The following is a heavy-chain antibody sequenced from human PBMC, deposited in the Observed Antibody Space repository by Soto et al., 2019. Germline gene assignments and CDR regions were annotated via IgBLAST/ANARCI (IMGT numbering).Heavy chain of an antibody. Sequence: GASVKVSCKASGGTFSSHAISWVRQAPGQGLEWMGGIIPIFGTANYAQKFQGRVTITADESTSTAYMELSSLRSEDTAVYYCARGAMVRGVYDYWGQGTLVTVSS. D-gene: IGHD5-18*01. J-gene: IGHJ4*02. CDR2: IIPIFGTA. CDR1: GGTFSSHA. V-gene: IGHV1-69*13. CDR3: ARGAMVRGVYDY.